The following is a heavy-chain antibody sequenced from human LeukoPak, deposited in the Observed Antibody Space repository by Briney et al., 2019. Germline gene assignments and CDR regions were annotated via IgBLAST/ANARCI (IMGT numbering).Heavy chain of an antibody. CDR3: AKGGYSYASFDY. CDR2: ISGSGGST. D-gene: IGHD5-18*01. CDR1: GFTFSSYA. V-gene: IGHV3-23*01. J-gene: IGHJ4*02. Sequence: GGSLRLSCAASGFTFSSYAMSWVRQAPGKGLVWVSAISGSGGSTYYADSVKGRFTISRDNSKNALYLQMNSLRAEDTAVYSCAKGGYSYASFDYWGQGTLVTASS.